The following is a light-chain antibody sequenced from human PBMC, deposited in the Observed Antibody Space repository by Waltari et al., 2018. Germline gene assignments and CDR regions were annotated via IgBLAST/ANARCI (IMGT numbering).Light chain of an antibody. J-gene: IGKJ4*01. Sequence: EIVMTQFPATLSVSPGDSATLSCRASQSVRSNLAWYQQKPGPAPRLLIYAASTRATGIPASFSGSGAGTEFTLTISSLQSEDFAVYYCQQYNNWPLTFGGGTKVEIK. CDR3: QQYNNWPLT. V-gene: IGKV3-15*01. CDR2: AAS. CDR1: QSVRSN.